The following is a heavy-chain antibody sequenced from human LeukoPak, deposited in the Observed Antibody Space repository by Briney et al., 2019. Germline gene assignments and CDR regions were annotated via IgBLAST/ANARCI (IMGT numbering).Heavy chain of an antibody. V-gene: IGHV7-4-1*02. CDR3: ARGGSYEEYAFDI. J-gene: IGHJ3*02. CDR2: INTNTGNP. Sequence: ASVKVSCKVSGYTLTELSMHWVRQAPGQGLEWMGWINTNTGNPTYAQGFTGRFVFSLDTSVSTAYLQISSLKAEDTAVYYCARGGSYEEYAFDIWGQGTMVTVSS. D-gene: IGHD1-26*01. CDR1: GYTLTELS.